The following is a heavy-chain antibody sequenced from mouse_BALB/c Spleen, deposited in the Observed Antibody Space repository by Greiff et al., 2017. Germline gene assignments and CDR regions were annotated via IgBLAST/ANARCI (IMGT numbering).Heavy chain of an antibody. D-gene: IGHD1-1*01. CDR1: GYTFTSYW. V-gene: IGHV1-5*01. Sequence: VQLQQSGTVLARPGASVKMSCKASGYTFTSYWMHWVKQRPGQGLEWIGAIYPGNSDTSYNQKFKGKAKLTAVTSTSTAYMELSSLTNEDSAVYYCTSTTVVAPFDYWGQGTTLTVSS. CDR2: IYPGNSDT. J-gene: IGHJ2*01. CDR3: TSTTVVAPFDY.